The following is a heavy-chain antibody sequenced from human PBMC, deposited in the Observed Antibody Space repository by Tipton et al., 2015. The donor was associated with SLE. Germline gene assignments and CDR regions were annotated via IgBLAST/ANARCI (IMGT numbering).Heavy chain of an antibody. CDR1: GFTVSRNY. J-gene: IGHJ6*03. D-gene: IGHD1-26*01. Sequence: SLRLSCAAAGFTVSRNYMSWVRQAPGKGLEWVSVIYTGGNTYYAGSVMGRFTISRDNAKNSLYLQMNSLRAEDTAVYYCARSGSYTFYYYYMDVWGKGTTVTVSS. V-gene: IGHV3-66*01. CDR2: IYTGGNT. CDR3: ARSGSYTFYYYYMDV.